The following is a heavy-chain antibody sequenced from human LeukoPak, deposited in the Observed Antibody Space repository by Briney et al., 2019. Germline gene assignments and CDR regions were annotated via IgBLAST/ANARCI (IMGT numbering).Heavy chain of an antibody. J-gene: IGHJ3*01. Sequence: GGSLRLSCAASGFTFNTYSMNWVRQAPGKGLEWVSYISGGSVTRYYADSVKGRFTITRDNAENSLFLQMNSLRDEDTGVYYCARGLAFDLWGQGTVVTVSS. CDR3: ARGLAFDL. V-gene: IGHV3-48*02. D-gene: IGHD3-16*01. CDR2: ISGGSVTR. CDR1: GFTFNTYS.